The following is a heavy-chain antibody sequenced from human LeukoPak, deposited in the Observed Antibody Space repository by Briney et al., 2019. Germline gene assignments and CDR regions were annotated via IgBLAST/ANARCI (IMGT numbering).Heavy chain of an antibody. Sequence: PSETLSLTCAVYGGSFSGYYWSWIRQPPGKGLEWIGEINHSGSTNYNPSLKSRVTISVDTSKNQFSLKPSSVTAADTAVYYCARGLKRPHSSEDYWGQGTLVTVSS. V-gene: IGHV4-34*01. D-gene: IGHD6-25*01. CDR3: ARGLKRPHSSEDY. CDR1: GGSFSGYY. CDR2: INHSGST. J-gene: IGHJ4*02.